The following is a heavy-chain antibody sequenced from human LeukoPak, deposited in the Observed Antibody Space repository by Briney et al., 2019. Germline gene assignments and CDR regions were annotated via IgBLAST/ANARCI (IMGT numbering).Heavy chain of an antibody. CDR2: ISNDGDDK. Sequence: GGSLRLSCAASGFTFGTYPIHWVRQAPGKGLEWLAVISNDGDDKHYTDSVKGRFTISRDNSRNTLYLQMNSLRTDDTAVYYCARDSKKLAADYYFDYWGQGTLVTVSS. J-gene: IGHJ4*02. CDR3: ARDSKKLAADYYFDY. CDR1: GFTFGTYP. D-gene: IGHD6-13*01. V-gene: IGHV3-30-3*01.